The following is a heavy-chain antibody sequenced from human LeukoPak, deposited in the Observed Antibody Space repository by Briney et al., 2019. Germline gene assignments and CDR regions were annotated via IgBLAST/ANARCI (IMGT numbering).Heavy chain of an antibody. D-gene: IGHD6-19*01. Sequence: KTSETLSLTCAVYGGSFSGYYWSWIRQPPGKGLEWIGEINHSGSTNYNPSLKSRVTISVDTSKNQFSLKLSSVTAADTAVYYCATTGYSSGWYLGYWGQGTLVTVS. J-gene: IGHJ4*02. CDR1: GGSFSGYY. CDR2: INHSGST. V-gene: IGHV4-34*01. CDR3: ATTGYSSGWYLGY.